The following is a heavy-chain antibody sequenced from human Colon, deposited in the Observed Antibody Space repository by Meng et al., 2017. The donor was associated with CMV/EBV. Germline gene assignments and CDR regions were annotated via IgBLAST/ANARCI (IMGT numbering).Heavy chain of an antibody. Sequence: CPGSGGSVRRGAFHWSSIRQHPGKGLEWIGHTGDSGTTYYNPSLESRVSISVDTFKNQFSLKVNSVTAADTAVYYCAGYYVGRGGQGPWGQGTLVTVSS. D-gene: IGHD3-10*02. V-gene: IGHV4-31*03. CDR2: TGDSGTT. CDR3: AGYYVGRGGQGP. J-gene: IGHJ5*02. CDR1: GGSVRRGAFH.